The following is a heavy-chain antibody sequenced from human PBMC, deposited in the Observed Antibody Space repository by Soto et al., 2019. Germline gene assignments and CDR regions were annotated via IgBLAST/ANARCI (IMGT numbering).Heavy chain of an antibody. CDR3: ARDHDCTSGSCYFRPGNY. D-gene: IGHD2-2*01. CDR2: ISAYNGNT. V-gene: IGHV1-18*01. J-gene: IGHJ4*02. Sequence: ASVKVSCKASGYTFSNYGISWVRQAPGQGLEWLGWISAYNGNTNYAQKVQGRVTMTTDKSTNTAYMELRSLRSDDTAVYYCARDHDCTSGSCYFRPGNYWGQGTLVTVSS. CDR1: GYTFSNYG.